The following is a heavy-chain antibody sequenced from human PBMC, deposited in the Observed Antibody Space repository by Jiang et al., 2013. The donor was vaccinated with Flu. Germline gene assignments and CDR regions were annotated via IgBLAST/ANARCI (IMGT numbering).Heavy chain of an antibody. CDR3: ARAKTELLELRFDY. CDR1: GGSISSYY. Sequence: GLVKPSETLSLTCTVSGGSISSYYWSWIRQPPGKGLEWIGYIYYSGSTNYNPSLKSRVTISVDTSKNQFSLKLSSVTAADTAVYYCARAKTELLELRFDYWGQGTLVTVSS. J-gene: IGHJ4*02. CDR2: IYYSGST. D-gene: IGHD1-26*01. V-gene: IGHV4-59*01.